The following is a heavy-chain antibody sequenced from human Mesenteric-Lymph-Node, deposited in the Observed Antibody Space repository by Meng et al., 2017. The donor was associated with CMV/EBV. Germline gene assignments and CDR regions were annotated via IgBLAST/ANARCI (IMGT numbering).Heavy chain of an antibody. V-gene: IGHV4-59*01. CDR3: ARMYYGADSPVDY. CDR1: GGSISSYY. Sequence: CTVSGGSISSYYWTWIRQPPGKGLEWIGYTYSSGITEYNPSLKSRVTISVDRSKNQFSLKMSSVTAADTAVYYCARMYYGADSPVDYWGRGTLVTVSS. CDR2: TYSSGIT. J-gene: IGHJ4*02. D-gene: IGHD4-23*01.